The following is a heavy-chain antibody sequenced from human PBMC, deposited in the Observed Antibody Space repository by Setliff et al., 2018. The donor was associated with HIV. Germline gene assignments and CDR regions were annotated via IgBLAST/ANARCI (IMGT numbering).Heavy chain of an antibody. D-gene: IGHD3-16*02. J-gene: IGHJ4*02. Sequence: GASVKVSCKVFGYTLAALSIHWVRQAPGKGLEWMGGFDPEDGERINAEKFQGRVTMTADTSTDTAYMALSSLTSEDTAVYYCATDPGCRITFGGVIVNPDYWGQGTLVTVSS. V-gene: IGHV1-24*01. CDR2: FDPEDGER. CDR1: GYTLAALS. CDR3: ATDPGCRITFGGVIVNPDY.